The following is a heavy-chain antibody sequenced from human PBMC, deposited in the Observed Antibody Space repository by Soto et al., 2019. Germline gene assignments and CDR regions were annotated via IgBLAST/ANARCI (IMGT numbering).Heavy chain of an antibody. CDR3: AREATSSGRAGTFDC. Sequence: PGGSLRLSCAASGFTFSHSPMHWVRQAPGKRLEWVAVISPDGNSQTYPESVRGRFSISRDNSKNTLHLQLNSLRVEDTAVYSCAREATSSGRAGTFDCWGPGTLVTVSS. J-gene: IGHJ4*02. CDR1: GFTFSHSP. V-gene: IGHV3-30*04. CDR2: ISPDGNSQ. D-gene: IGHD6-19*01.